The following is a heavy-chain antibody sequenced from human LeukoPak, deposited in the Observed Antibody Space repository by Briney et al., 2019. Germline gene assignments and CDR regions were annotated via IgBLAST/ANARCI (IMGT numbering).Heavy chain of an antibody. CDR2: ISGSSGII. J-gene: IGHJ4*02. CDR3: ARGRVLLWLGEF. V-gene: IGHV3-48*04. Sequence: PGGSLRLSCAASGFTFNTYTMNWVRQAPGKGLEWVSYISGSSGIIDYADSVRGRFTISRDNAKNTLYLQMNSLRAEDTAVYYCARGRVLLWLGEFWGQGTLVTVPS. CDR1: GFTFNTYT. D-gene: IGHD3-10*01.